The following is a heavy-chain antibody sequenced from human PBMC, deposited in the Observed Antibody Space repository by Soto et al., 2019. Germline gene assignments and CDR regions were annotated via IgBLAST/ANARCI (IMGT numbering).Heavy chain of an antibody. D-gene: IGHD3-10*01. CDR2: ISKDGST. J-gene: IGHJ4*02. Sequence: GGSLRLSCAISGFAVNNDYVSWARQAPGKGLEWVSVISKDGSTVYADSVQDRFFVSRDASRNMVFLQMNSLRVEDTAVYHCTRDSSYYGSGRGVLDYWGQGTLVTVS. CDR1: GFAVNNDY. V-gene: IGHV3-66*01. CDR3: TRDSSYYGSGRGVLDY.